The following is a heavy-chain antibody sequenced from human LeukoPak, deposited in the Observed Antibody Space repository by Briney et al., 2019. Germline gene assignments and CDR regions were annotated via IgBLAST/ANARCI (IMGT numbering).Heavy chain of an antibody. CDR2: VWSDGTNK. CDR1: GFTFSGYA. Sequence: QTGGSLRLSCAASGFTFSGYAMHWVRQAPGKGLEWVTVVWSDGTNKYYADSVKGRFTVSRDNSKNTLFLQMNSLRAEDTAVYYCATNYGSGNTDHYFDYWGQGTLVTVSS. V-gene: IGHV3-33*01. J-gene: IGHJ4*02. D-gene: IGHD3-10*01. CDR3: ATNYGSGNTDHYFDY.